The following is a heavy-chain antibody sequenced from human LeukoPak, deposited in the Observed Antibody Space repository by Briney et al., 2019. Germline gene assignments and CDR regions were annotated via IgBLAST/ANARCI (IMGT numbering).Heavy chain of an antibody. Sequence: GGSLRLSCAVFGFTFSSYAMHWVRQAPGKGLEYVSAISSNGGSTYYANSVKGRFTISRDNSKNTLYLQMGSLRAEDMAVYYCASENGDSRDYWGQGTLVTVSS. J-gene: IGHJ4*02. D-gene: IGHD2-21*01. CDR1: GFTFSSYA. V-gene: IGHV3-64*01. CDR3: ASENGDSRDY. CDR2: ISSNGGST.